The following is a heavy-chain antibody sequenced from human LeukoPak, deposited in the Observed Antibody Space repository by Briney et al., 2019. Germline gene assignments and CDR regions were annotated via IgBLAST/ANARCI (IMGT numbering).Heavy chain of an antibody. D-gene: IGHD1-26*01. CDR3: AGGGSLRGATLFDY. CDR2: ISSVGDTM. J-gene: IGHJ4*02. Sequence: GGSLKLSCAASGFTFSDYYMRWIRQAPGKGLEWISYISSVGDTMLYADSVRGRFTISRDNAKKSLFLQMNSLRADDTAVYYCAGGGSLRGATLFDYWGQGTLVTVSS. CDR1: GFTFSDYY. V-gene: IGHV3-11*01.